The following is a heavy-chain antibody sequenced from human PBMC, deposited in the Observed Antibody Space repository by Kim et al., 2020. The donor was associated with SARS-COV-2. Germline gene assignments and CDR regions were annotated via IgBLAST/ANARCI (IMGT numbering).Heavy chain of an antibody. Sequence: GGSLRLSCTASGFTFGDYAMSWVRQAPGKGLEWVGFIRSKAYGGTTEYAASVKGSFTISRDDSKSIAYLQMNSLKTEDTAVYYCTRHDYSNYYYYYMDVWGKGTTVTVSS. J-gene: IGHJ6*03. CDR2: IRSKAYGGTT. CDR3: TRHDYSNYYYYYMDV. V-gene: IGHV3-49*04. D-gene: IGHD4-4*01. CDR1: GFTFGDYA.